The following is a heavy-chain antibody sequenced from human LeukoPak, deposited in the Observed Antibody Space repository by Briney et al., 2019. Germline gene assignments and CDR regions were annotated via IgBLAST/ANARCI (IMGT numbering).Heavy chain of an antibody. CDR2: INHSGST. CDR3: ARGIAAAGTFPPYYYYMDV. V-gene: IGHV4-34*01. D-gene: IGHD6-13*01. CDR1: GGSFSGYY. J-gene: IGHJ6*03. Sequence: PSETLSLTCAVYGGSFSGYYWSWIRQPPGKGLEWIGEINHSGSTNYNPSPKSRVTISVDTSKNQFSLKLSSVTAADTAVYYCARGIAAAGTFPPYYYYMDVWGKGTTVTVSS.